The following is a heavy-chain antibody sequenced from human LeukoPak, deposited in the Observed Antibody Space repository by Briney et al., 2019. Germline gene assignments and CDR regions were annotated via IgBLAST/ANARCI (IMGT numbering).Heavy chain of an antibody. CDR3: ARVLAAAGTGYYYYYMDV. D-gene: IGHD6-13*01. CDR1: GYTFTSYY. Sequence: SVKVSCEASGYTFTSYYMHWVRQAPGQGLEWMGGIIPIFGTANYAQKFQGRVTITADESTSTAYMELRSLRSDDTAVYYCARVLAAAGTGYYYYYMDVWGKGTTVTISS. CDR2: IIPIFGTA. V-gene: IGHV1-69*13. J-gene: IGHJ6*03.